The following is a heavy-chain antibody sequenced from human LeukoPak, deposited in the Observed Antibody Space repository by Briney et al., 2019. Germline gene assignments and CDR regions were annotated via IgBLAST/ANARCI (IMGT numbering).Heavy chain of an antibody. CDR2: IIPIFGTT. CDR1: GGSLSSYA. CDR3: AKIGGFWPAGGSGSFTDV. V-gene: IGHV1-69*05. D-gene: IGHD3-10*01. J-gene: IGHJ6*03. Sequence: SVKVSCKASGGSLSSYAINWVRQAPGQELEWMGGIIPIFGTTNYAQKFQGRVTFTTDESTSTAYMELSSLRAEDTAVYYCAKIGGFWPAGGSGSFTDVWGKGTTVTVSS.